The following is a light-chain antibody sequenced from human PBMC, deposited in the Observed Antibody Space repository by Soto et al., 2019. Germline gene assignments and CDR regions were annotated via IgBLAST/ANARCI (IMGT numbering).Light chain of an antibody. V-gene: IGKV3-11*01. CDR3: QQRNIWPLT. CDR2: DAS. Sequence: EIVLTQSPATLSLSPGERATLSCRASQSVSSYFAWYQHKPGQAPSLLIYDASSRATGIPARFSGSGSGTDFTLTISSLQPEDFAVYYCQQRNIWPLTFGGGTKVEI. CDR1: QSVSSY. J-gene: IGKJ4*01.